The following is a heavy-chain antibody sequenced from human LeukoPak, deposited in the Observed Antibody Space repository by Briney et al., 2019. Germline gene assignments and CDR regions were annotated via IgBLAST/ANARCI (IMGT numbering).Heavy chain of an antibody. CDR3: ARRYCSGGSCYSSFDD. D-gene: IGHD2-15*01. Sequence: SETLSLTCTVSGGSISNYYWSWIRQPPGKGLEWIGYIYDSGSTNYNPSLKSRVTISVDTSKNQFSLKLTSVTAADTAVYYCARRYCSGGSCYSSFDDWGQGTLVTVSS. CDR1: GGSISNYY. J-gene: IGHJ4*02. V-gene: IGHV4-59*01. CDR2: IYDSGST.